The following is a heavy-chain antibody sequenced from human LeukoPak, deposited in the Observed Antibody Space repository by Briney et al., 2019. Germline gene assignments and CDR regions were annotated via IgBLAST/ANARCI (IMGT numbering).Heavy chain of an antibody. V-gene: IGHV3-48*01. J-gene: IGHJ4*02. Sequence: GGSLRLSCAASGFTFSSYSMNWVRQAPGKGLEWVSYISSSSSTIYYADSVKGRFTISRDNAKNSLYLQMNSLRAEDTAVYYCARVPNLSYYYDSSGTLDYWGQGTLVTVSS. CDR2: ISSSSSTI. D-gene: IGHD3-22*01. CDR3: ARVPNLSYYYDSSGTLDY. CDR1: GFTFSSYS.